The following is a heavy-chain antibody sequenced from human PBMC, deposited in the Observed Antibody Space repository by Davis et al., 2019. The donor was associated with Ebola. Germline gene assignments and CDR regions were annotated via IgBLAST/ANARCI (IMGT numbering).Heavy chain of an antibody. J-gene: IGHJ4*02. CDR1: GFTFSSYS. Sequence: GGSLRLSCAASGFTFSSYSMNWVRQAPGKGLEWVSSISSSSSYIYYADSAKGRFTISRDNAKNSLYLQMNSLGAEDTAIYYCVSQYSTSSHYWGQGALVTVSS. CDR3: VSQYSTSSHY. CDR2: ISSSSSYI. V-gene: IGHV3-21*01. D-gene: IGHD6-6*01.